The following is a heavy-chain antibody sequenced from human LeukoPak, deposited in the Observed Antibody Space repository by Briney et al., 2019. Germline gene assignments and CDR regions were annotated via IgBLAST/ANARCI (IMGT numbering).Heavy chain of an antibody. CDR2: IFYTENA. CDR3: ARRGGSSLGAFDI. CDR1: GASITSYY. J-gene: IGHJ3*02. Sequence: SETLSLTCTVSGASITSYYWSWIRQPPGKGLECIGYIFYTENANYNPSLKSRVTISVDTSKNQFSLKLTSVTAADTAVYYCARRGGSSLGAFDIWGQGTMVTVSS. V-gene: IGHV4-59*01. D-gene: IGHD1-26*01.